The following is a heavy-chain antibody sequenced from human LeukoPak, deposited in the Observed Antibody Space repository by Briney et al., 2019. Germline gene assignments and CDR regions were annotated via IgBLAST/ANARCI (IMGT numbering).Heavy chain of an antibody. V-gene: IGHV4-34*01. Sequence: SETLSLTCAVYGGSFSGYYWSWIRQPPGKGLEWIGEINHSGSTNYNPSLKSRVTISLDMSENQFSLKLSSVTAADTAVYYCARDVRPYLGMDVWGQGTTVTVSS. J-gene: IGHJ6*02. CDR3: ARDVRPYLGMDV. CDR2: INHSGST. CDR1: GGSFSGYY. D-gene: IGHD2-8*01.